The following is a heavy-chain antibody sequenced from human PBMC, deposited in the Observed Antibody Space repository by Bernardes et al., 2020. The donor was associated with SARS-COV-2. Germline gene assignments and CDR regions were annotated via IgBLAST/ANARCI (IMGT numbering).Heavy chain of an antibody. CDR3: ARSDFYDGSGYYYGH. CDR1: GFTFSNSW. V-gene: IGHV3-74*01. D-gene: IGHD3-22*01. Sequence: GGSLRLSCAASGFTFSNSWMHWVRQVPGKGLVWASRVNTDGSSTSYADSVMGRFTISRDNAKNTLYLQMNSLTVEDTAVYYCARSDFYDGSGYYYGHWGQGTLVTVSS. J-gene: IGHJ4*02. CDR2: VNTDGSST.